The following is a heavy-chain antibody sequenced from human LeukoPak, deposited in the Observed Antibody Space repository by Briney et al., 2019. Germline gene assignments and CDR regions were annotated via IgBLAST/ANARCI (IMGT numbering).Heavy chain of an antibody. J-gene: IGHJ5*02. Sequence: GSLRLSCAASGFTFSSYAMSWVRQAPGKGLEWVSVISGSGGATYSADSVKGRFTISRDNSKNTLSLQMNSLRAEDTAVYYCAKVGVGMVVTSQFDLWGQGTLVTVSS. CDR1: GFTFSSYA. CDR2: ISGSGGAT. V-gene: IGHV3-23*01. D-gene: IGHD2-21*02. CDR3: AKVGVGMVVTSQFDL.